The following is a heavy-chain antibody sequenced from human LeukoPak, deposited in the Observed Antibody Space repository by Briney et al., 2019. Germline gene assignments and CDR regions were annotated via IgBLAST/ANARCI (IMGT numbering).Heavy chain of an antibody. J-gene: IGHJ4*02. CDR3: ARDLFQVRPAAGRFDY. D-gene: IGHD6-13*01. CDR1: GFTFSNAW. CDR2: IKSKTDGGTT. Sequence: GGSLRLSCAASGFTFSNAWMSWVRQAPGKGLEWVGRIKSKTDGGTTDYAAPVKGRFTISRDDSKNTLYLQMNSLRAEDTAVYYCARDLFQVRPAAGRFDYWGQGTLVTVSS. V-gene: IGHV3-15*01.